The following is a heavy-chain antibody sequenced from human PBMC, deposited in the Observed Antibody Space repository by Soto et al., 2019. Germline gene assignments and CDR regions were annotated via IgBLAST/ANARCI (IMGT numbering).Heavy chain of an antibody. CDR1: GGSFSAYY. CDR2: INNSGND. Sequence: PSETLSLTCAVSGGSFSAYYWTWVRQTPGKGLEWIGEINNSGNDKVNPSLKSRVTMSVDASRRQSSLKLSSVTAADTAVYYCETYDRSFYFDFWGQGTPVTVSS. D-gene: IGHD3-9*01. J-gene: IGHJ4*02. V-gene: IGHV4-34*01. CDR3: ETYDRSFYFDF.